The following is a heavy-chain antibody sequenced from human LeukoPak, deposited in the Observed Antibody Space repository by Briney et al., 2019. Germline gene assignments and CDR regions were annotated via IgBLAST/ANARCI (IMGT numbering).Heavy chain of an antibody. CDR1: GGSFSGYY. J-gene: IGHJ4*02. D-gene: IGHD3-10*01. CDR3: ARYRGANGYYFDY. V-gene: IGHV4-34*01. CDR2: IYHSGST. Sequence: SETLSLTCAVYGGSFSGYYWSWVRQPPGKGLEWIGEIYHSGSTNYNPSLKSRVTISVDKSKNQFSLKLSSVTAADTAVYYCARYRGANGYYFDYWGQGTPVTVSS.